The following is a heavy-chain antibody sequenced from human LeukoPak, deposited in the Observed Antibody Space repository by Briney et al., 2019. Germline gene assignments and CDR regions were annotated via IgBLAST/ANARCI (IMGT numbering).Heavy chain of an antibody. CDR3: ARVSGSDRYSSSWRPYYFDY. V-gene: IGHV3-48*04. CDR1: GFTFSSYA. D-gene: IGHD6-13*01. J-gene: IGHJ4*02. CDR2: ISSSGSTI. Sequence: PGRSLRLSCAASGFTFSSYAMHWVRQAPGKGLEWVSYISSSGSTIYYADSVKGRFTISRDNAKNSLYLQMNSLRAEDTAVYYCARVSGSDRYSSSWRPYYFDYWGQGTLVTVSS.